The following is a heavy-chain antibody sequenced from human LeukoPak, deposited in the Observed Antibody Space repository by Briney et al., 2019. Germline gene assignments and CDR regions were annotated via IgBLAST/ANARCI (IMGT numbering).Heavy chain of an antibody. Sequence: PSETLSLTCAVYGGSFSGYYWSWIRQPPVKVLEWIGEINHSGSANYNPSLKSRVTISVDTSKNQFSLKLSSVTAADTAVYYCARGTRIAARTNSFDPWGQGTLVTVSS. CDR1: GGSFSGYY. CDR2: INHSGSA. J-gene: IGHJ5*02. CDR3: ARGTRIAARTNSFDP. D-gene: IGHD6-13*01. V-gene: IGHV4-34*01.